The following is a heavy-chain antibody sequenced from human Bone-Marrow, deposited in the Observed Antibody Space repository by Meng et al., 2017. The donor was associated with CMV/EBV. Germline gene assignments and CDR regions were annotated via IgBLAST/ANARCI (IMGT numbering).Heavy chain of an antibody. CDR3: ANSVPAAGTGMDY. V-gene: IGHV3-30*04. CDR2: ISDDGSKK. Sequence: GGSLRLSCAASGFTVSRYAMHWVRQAPGKGLEWVTVISDDGSKKYYADSVRGRFTISRDNSKNRLYLQMNSLRAEDTAVYYCANSVPAAGTGMDYWGQGTLVTVSS. D-gene: IGHD6-13*01. J-gene: IGHJ4*02. CDR1: GFTVSRYA.